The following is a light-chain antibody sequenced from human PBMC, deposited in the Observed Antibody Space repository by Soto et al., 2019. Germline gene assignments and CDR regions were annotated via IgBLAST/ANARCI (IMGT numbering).Light chain of an antibody. CDR3: QQYETSSAT. J-gene: IGKJ1*01. Sequence: DIQMTQSPSTLSGSLGDRVTITCRASQSISGWLAWHQQKPGQAPKLLIYDASALPRGVPSRFRGSGSGTKFTLTIASLQPDDFATYYCQQYETSSATFGPGTKVDIK. CDR1: QSISGW. V-gene: IGKV1-5*01. CDR2: DAS.